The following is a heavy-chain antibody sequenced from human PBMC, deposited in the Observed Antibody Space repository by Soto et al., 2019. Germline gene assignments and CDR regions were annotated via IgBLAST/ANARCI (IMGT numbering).Heavy chain of an antibody. CDR1: GYTFSNYA. CDR2: VSPYNGSA. J-gene: IGHJ4*02. CDR3: AGAISLIMAAPAY. V-gene: IGHV1-18*04. D-gene: IGHD2-8*01. Sequence: ASVKVSCKTSGYTFSNYAISWVRQAPGQGLEWMGWVSPYNGSANYTEKFQGRVSMTTDTSTTTAYMELTSLTSDDTAIYYCAGAISLIMAAPAYWGQGTLVTVSS.